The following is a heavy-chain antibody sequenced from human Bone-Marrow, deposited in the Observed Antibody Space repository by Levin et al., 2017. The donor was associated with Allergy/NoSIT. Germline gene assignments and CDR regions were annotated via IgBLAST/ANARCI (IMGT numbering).Heavy chain of an antibody. CDR2: MSPFTGNT. J-gene: IGHJ5*02. D-gene: IGHD3-10*01. CDR3: AKGGRGAGPNWFDP. Sequence: ASVKVSCQTSGYNFISHGITWVRQAPGQGLEWMGWMSPFTGNTRTAETFQGRLTMTADTATNTAHMELRSLRSEDTAIYYCAKGGRGAGPNWFDPWGQGTLVTVSS. CDR1: GYNFISHG. V-gene: IGHV1-18*01.